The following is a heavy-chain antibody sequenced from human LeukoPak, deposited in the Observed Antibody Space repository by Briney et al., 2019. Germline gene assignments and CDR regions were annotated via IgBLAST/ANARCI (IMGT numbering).Heavy chain of an antibody. CDR2: ISAGGGLAT. CDR1: GFTFSSYS. CDR3: AKEVKPLWSGYTWFDP. Sequence: GGSLRLSCEASGFTFSSYSMNWVRQPPGKGLEWVSGISAGGGLATYYADSVKGRFTISRDNSKNTLYLQMNSLTAEDTAVYHCAKEVKPLWSGYTWFDPWGQGTLVTVSS. D-gene: IGHD3-3*01. J-gene: IGHJ5*02. V-gene: IGHV3-23*01.